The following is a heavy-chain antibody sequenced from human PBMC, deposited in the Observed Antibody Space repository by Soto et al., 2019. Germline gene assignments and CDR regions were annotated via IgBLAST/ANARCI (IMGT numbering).Heavy chain of an antibody. V-gene: IGHV3-23*01. CDR2: FRTSGDGGTT. CDR3: AKKVNSGPGSQYFDY. Sequence: GGSLRLSCAASGFTFSSYSMSWVRQAPGKGLEWVSGFRTSGDGGTTYYADSVKGRFTISRDNSKNMLFLQMNSLRAEDTAIYYCAKKVNSGPGSQYFDYWGQGTLVTVSS. D-gene: IGHD3-10*01. CDR1: GFTFSSYS. J-gene: IGHJ4*02.